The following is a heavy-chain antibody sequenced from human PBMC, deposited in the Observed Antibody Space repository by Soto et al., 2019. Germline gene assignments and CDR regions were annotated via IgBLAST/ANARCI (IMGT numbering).Heavy chain of an antibody. CDR1: GYTFTTYT. CDR3: TRDPPTTVTTAQHFDY. V-gene: IGHV1-3*01. J-gene: IGHJ4*02. D-gene: IGHD4-17*01. CDR2: INAANGNT. Sequence: QVQLVQSGAEVKKPRASVKVSCTASGYTFTTYTMHWVRQAPGQRLEWMGWINAANGNTRYSQKFQGRVTLTRDTSAYTAYMELSSLTSEDTAVYYCTRDPPTTVTTAQHFDYWGQGTLVTVSS.